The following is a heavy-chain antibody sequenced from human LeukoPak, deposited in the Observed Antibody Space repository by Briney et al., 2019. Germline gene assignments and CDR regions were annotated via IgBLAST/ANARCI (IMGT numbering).Heavy chain of an antibody. J-gene: IGHJ3*02. CDR3: ARDPDLGSYGFDI. V-gene: IGHV6-1*01. D-gene: IGHD1-14*01. CDR1: GDSVNNNDAA. CDR2: TYYRSKWFN. Sequence: SQTLSLTCAISGDSVNNNDAAWNWIRQSPSRGLEWLGRTYYRSKWFNDYAESVKSRMIINPDTSKNQFSLQLNSVTPEDTAVYYCARDPDLGSYGFDIWGQGTMVIVAS.